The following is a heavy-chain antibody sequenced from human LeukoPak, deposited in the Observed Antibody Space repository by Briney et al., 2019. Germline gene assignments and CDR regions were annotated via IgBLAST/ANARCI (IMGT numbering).Heavy chain of an antibody. J-gene: IGHJ5*02. CDR3: ARGYSSSWYSWFDP. CDR2: ISYDGSNK. Sequence: PGGSLRLSCAASGFTFSSYAMHWVRQAPGKGLEWVAVISYDGSNKYYADSVKGRFTISRDNSKNTLYLQMNSLRAEDTAVYYCARGYSSSWYSWFDPWGQGTLVTVSS. CDR1: GFTFSSYA. V-gene: IGHV3-30-3*01. D-gene: IGHD6-13*01.